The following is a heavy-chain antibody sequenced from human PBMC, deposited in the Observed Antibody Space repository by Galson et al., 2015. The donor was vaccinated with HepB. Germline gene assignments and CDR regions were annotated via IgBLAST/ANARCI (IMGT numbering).Heavy chain of an antibody. D-gene: IGHD3-10*01. CDR2: ISSSSSAI. J-gene: IGHJ3*02. CDR1: GFTFSSYS. V-gene: IGHV3-48*02. CDR3: ARDFERRRRGAFDI. Sequence: LRLSCAASGFTFSSYSMNWVRQAPGKGLEWLSYISSSSSAIYYAHSVKGRFTISRDNAKDSLYLQMHSLRDVDTAVYYCARDFERRRRGAFDIWGQGTLVTVSS.